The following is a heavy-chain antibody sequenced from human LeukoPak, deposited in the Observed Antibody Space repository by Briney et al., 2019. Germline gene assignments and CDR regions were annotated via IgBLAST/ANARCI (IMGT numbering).Heavy chain of an antibody. CDR2: IYYSGTA. CDR1: GGSISSDNR. Sequence: PSETLSLTCDVSGGSISSDNRWSWVRQPPGKGLEWVGEIYYSGTANQNPSLESRVTMSVDRSKNQFSLNLSSVTAADMAVYYCARRVMTISGYYGCFDYWGQGVPVTVSS. D-gene: IGHD5-12*01. CDR3: ARRVMTISGYYGCFDY. V-gene: IGHV4-4*02. J-gene: IGHJ4*02.